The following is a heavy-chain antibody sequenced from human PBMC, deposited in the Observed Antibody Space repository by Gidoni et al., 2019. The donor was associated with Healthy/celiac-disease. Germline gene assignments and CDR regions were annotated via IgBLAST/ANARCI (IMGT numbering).Heavy chain of an antibody. CDR1: GFTFSSYG. J-gene: IGHJ4*02. D-gene: IGHD3-22*01. CDR2: SWYDGSNK. CDR3: ARDGAYYYDSSGYLIMN. V-gene: IGHV3-33*01. Sequence: QVQLVESGGGVFQPGRSLRLSCAASGFTFSSYGMHGVCQAPGKGREWVAVSWYDGSNKSYADSVKGRFTISRDNSKNTLYLQMNSLRAEDTAVYYCARDGAYYYDSSGYLIMNWGQGTLVTVSS.